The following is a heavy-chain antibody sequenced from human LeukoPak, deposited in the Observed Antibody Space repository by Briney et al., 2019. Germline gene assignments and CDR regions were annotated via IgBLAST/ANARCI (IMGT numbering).Heavy chain of an antibody. Sequence: SETLSLTCAVYGGSFSGYYWSWIRQPPGKGLEWIGEINHSGSTNYNPSLKSRVTISVDTSKNQFSLKLSSVTAADTAVYYCARVNIAVAGDYWGQGTLVTVSS. CDR2: INHSGST. CDR1: GGSFSGYY. V-gene: IGHV4-34*01. D-gene: IGHD6-19*01. CDR3: ARVNIAVAGDY. J-gene: IGHJ4*02.